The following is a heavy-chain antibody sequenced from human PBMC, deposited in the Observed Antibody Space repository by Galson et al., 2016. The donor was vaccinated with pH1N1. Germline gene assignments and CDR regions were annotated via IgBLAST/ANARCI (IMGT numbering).Heavy chain of an antibody. CDR2: ISTYTGNA. D-gene: IGHD2-15*01. CDR1: GYTFTTYG. CDR3: ASRRILDCSGGSCYLDS. V-gene: IGHV1-18*01. Sequence: SVKVSCKASGYTFTTYGIDWVRQAPGQGLEWMGWISTYTGNAKYAQNFQGRLTLTTDHFTNIAYMELGSLTSDDTATYFCASRRILDCSGGSCYLDSWGQGTLVTVSS. J-gene: IGHJ4*02.